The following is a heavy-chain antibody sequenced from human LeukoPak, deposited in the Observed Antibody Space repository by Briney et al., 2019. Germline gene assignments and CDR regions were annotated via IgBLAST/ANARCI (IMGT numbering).Heavy chain of an antibody. D-gene: IGHD3-22*01. J-gene: IGHJ2*01. CDR1: GYTFTSYY. CDR2: IKPSGGST. V-gene: IGHV1-46*01. CDR3: ARGVTMIVVVIHDWYFDL. Sequence: ASVKVSCKASGYTFTSYYMHWVRQAPGQGLEWMGIIKPSGGSTSYAQKFQGRVTMTRDTSTSTVYMELSSLRSEDAAVYYCARGVTMIVVVIHDWYFDLWGRGTLVTVSS.